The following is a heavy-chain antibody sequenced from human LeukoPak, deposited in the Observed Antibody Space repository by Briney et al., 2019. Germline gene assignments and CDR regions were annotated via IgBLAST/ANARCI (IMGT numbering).Heavy chain of an antibody. J-gene: IGHJ4*02. CDR3: ARHVIVPDSSGYPLD. CDR2: IYYSGST. Sequence: SETLSLTCTVPGGSISSYYWSWIRQPPGKGLEWIGYIYYSGSTNYNPSLKSRVTISVDTSKNQFSLKLSSVTAADTAVYYCARHVIVPDSSGYPLDWGQGTLVTVSS. CDR1: GGSISSYY. D-gene: IGHD3-22*01. V-gene: IGHV4-59*08.